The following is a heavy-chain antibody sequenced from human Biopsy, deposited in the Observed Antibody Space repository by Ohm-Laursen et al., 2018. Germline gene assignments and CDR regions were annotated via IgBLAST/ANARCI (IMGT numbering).Heavy chain of an antibody. CDR1: GGSMSSYY. Sequence: SETLSLTCTVSGGSMSSYYWTWIRQTPGKGLVWIGYIYYSGSTNYNPSLKSRVTISVDTSKNQFSPRLNSVTAADTAVYYCARATNSTGWPYYYFYGMDVWGQGTTVTVSS. D-gene: IGHD2/OR15-2a*01. CDR3: ARATNSTGWPYYYFYGMDV. CDR2: IYYSGST. J-gene: IGHJ6*02. V-gene: IGHV4-59*01.